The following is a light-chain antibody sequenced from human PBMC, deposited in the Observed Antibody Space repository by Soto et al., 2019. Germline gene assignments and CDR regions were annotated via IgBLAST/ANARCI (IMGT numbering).Light chain of an antibody. V-gene: IGKV1-33*01. J-gene: IGKJ5*01. CDR2: DAS. CDR1: QDISNY. Sequence: DLQMTQSPSSLSASVGVRVTITCRARQDISNYLNWYQQRPGKAPKLLIYDASNLERGFPSRFSGTRSGTHFTFAITSLQPEDVATYYCQQSDSLPITFGQGTRLEI. CDR3: QQSDSLPIT.